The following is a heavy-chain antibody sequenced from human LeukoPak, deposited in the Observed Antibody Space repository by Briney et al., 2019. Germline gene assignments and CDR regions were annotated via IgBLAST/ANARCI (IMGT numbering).Heavy chain of an antibody. Sequence: SETLSLTCAVYGGSFSGYYWSWIRQPPGKGLEWIGEINHSGSTNYNPSLKSRVTISVDTSKNQFSLKLSSVTAADTAVYYCARGQRGYSYGVEKKFDCWGQGTLVTVSS. CDR3: ARGQRGYSYGVEKKFDC. CDR1: GGSFSGYY. D-gene: IGHD5-18*01. J-gene: IGHJ4*02. CDR2: INHSGST. V-gene: IGHV4-34*01.